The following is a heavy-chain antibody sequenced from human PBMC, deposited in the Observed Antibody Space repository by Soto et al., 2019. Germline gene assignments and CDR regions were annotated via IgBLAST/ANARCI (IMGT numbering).Heavy chain of an antibody. Sequence: QVQLQESGPGLVKPSETLSLTCTVSGGSISNYYWNWIRQPPGQGLERVWYVYYSGSTNSGSTNYNTTHNNRVIMTVDTTKNHFSLKLCSVNSADAAVDDWAGHVGGGGCVYYFAYWGQGTLVTVSS. CDR2: VYYSGSTNSGST. CDR1: GGSISNYY. CDR3: AGHVGGGGCVYYFAY. V-gene: IGHV4-59*08. J-gene: IGHJ4*02. D-gene: IGHD2-15*01.